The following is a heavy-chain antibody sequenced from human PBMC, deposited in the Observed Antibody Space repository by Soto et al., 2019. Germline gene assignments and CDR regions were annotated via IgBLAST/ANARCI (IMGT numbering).Heavy chain of an antibody. V-gene: IGHV1-46*01. J-gene: IGHJ4*02. Sequence: ASVKVSCRASGYTFTSYYMHWVRQAPGQXLEXXGXXXXXGXXTSYAQKFQGRVTMTRDTSTTTVYMELSSLRSEDTAVYYCAREVSDYWGQGTLVTVSS. CDR1: GYTFTSYY. CDR3: AREVSDY. CDR2: XXXXGXXT. D-gene: IGHD4-4*01.